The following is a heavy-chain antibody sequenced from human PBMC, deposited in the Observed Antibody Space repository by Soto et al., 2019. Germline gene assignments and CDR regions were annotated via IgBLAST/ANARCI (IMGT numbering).Heavy chain of an antibody. CDR2: IIPIYGTA. J-gene: IGHJ6*02. V-gene: IGHV1-69*05. D-gene: IGHD3-22*01. CDR3: AAXGGGTRLLHYYYYGMDV. CDR1: GGTFSSFT. Sequence: SVKVSCKASGGTFSSFTISWVRQAPGQGLEWMGGIIPIYGTANYAQKFQERVTITRDMSTSTAYMELSSLRSEDTAVYYCAAXGGGTRLLHYYYYGMDVWGQGTTVTVSS.